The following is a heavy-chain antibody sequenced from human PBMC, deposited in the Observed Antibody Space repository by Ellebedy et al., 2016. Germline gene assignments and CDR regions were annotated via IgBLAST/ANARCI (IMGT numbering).Heavy chain of an antibody. CDR1: GFSLVTGAVV. J-gene: IGHJ4*02. CDR3: AHKSINREVDY. CDR2: IYGNGDE. V-gene: IGHV2-5*01. Sequence: SGPTLVQPRQTLTLTCTFSGFSLVTGAVVVGWVRQPPGKALEWLSFIYGNGDERYRPSLRSRLSISKDTSKNQVVLTMTNTDPVDTATYFWAHKSINREVDYWGQGILVTVSS. D-gene: IGHD2/OR15-2a*01.